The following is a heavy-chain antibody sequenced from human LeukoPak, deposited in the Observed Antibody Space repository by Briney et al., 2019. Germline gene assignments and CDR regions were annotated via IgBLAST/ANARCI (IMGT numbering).Heavy chain of an antibody. J-gene: IGHJ4*02. D-gene: IGHD1-14*01. Sequence: PGGSLRLSCAASGFTFSSYWMSWVRQAPGKGLEGVANIKQDGSEKYYVDSVKGRFTIYRDKAKNSLYLQMNSLRAEDTAVYYCAREAGGIGYYFDYWGQGTLVTVSS. CDR1: GFTFSSYW. CDR3: AREAGGIGYYFDY. CDR2: IKQDGSEK. V-gene: IGHV3-7*01.